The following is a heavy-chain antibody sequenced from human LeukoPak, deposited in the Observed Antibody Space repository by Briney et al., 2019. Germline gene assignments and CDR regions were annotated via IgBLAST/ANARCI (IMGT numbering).Heavy chain of an antibody. Sequence: PGGSLRLSCAASGFTFSTYWMNWVRQALGKGLVWVSRISGDGSTTRYADSVKGRVTISRDNAKNTLYLQMNSLRVEDTAMYYCVRDNSCNYPDYWGQGTRVTVSS. CDR2: ISGDGSTT. D-gene: IGHD4-11*01. J-gene: IGHJ4*02. CDR1: GFTFSTYW. V-gene: IGHV3-74*01. CDR3: VRDNSCNYPDY.